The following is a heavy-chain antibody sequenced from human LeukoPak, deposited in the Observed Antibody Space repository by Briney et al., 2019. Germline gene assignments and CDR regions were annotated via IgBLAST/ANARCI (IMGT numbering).Heavy chain of an antibody. CDR3: ARAYSGEVDY. CDR2: ISSSGSTI. V-gene: IGHV3-48*04. CDR1: GFTFSSYS. Sequence: GGSLRLSCAASGFTFSSYSMNWVRQAPGKGLEWVSYISSSGSTIYYADSVKGRFTISRDNAKNSLYLQMNSLRAEDTAVYYCARAYSGEVDYWGQGTLVTVSS. D-gene: IGHD2-21*01. J-gene: IGHJ4*02.